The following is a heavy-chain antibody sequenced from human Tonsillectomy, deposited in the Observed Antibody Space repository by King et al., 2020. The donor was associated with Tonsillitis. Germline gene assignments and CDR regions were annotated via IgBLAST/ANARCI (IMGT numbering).Heavy chain of an antibody. V-gene: IGHV3-9*01. Sequence: QLVQSGGGLVQPGRSLRLSCAASGFTFDDYAMHWVRQAPGKGLEWVSGISWNSGSIDYADSVKGRFTISRDNAKNSLYLQMNSLRAEDTALYYCAKDRSMPTVVTQDRYFDLWGRGTLVTVSS. CDR2: ISWNSGSI. CDR3: AKDRSMPTVVTQDRYFDL. D-gene: IGHD4-23*01. CDR1: GFTFDDYA. J-gene: IGHJ2*01.